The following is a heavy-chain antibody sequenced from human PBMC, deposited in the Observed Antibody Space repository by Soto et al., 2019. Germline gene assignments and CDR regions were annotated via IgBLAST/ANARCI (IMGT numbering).Heavy chain of an antibody. CDR2: IKSDGST. CDR1: GFTVTSNY. J-gene: IGHJ4*02. D-gene: IGHD2-21*01. CDR3: ARVWDY. V-gene: IGHV3-66*01. Sequence: EVPLVESGGALVQPGGSLRLSCAASGFTVTSNYMIWVRQAPGKGLEWVSVIKSDGSTHYADSVKGRFTISRDRSKNTLHLQMNSLRVEDTAVYYCARVWDYWGQGTLVTVSS.